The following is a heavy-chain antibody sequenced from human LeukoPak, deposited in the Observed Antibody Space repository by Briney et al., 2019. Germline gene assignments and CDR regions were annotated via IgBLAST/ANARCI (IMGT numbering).Heavy chain of an antibody. CDR2: ISSSSSYI. V-gene: IGHV3-21*01. D-gene: IGHD2-2*01. J-gene: IGHJ4*02. Sequence: GGSLRLSCAASGFTFSSYSMNWVRQAPGKGPEWVSSISSSSSYIYYADSVKGRFTISRDNAKNSLYLQMNSLRAEDTAVYYCARGIGVIVVVPAGYDYWGQGTLVTVSS. CDR1: GFTFSSYS. CDR3: ARGIGVIVVVPAGYDY.